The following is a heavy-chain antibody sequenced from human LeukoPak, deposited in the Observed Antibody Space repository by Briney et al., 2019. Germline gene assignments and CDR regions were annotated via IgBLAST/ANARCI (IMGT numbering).Heavy chain of an antibody. V-gene: IGHV1-69*04. CDR3: ARGFGGSSGSSDYYGMDV. D-gene: IGHD6-19*01. CDR1: GATFNNYV. CDR2: IIPSLDIV. Sequence: SVKVSCKASGATFNNYVITWVRQAPGQGLEGMAMIIPSLDIVNYAQTFQDRLTITADKSTSTAYMELRSLRSEDTAVYYCARGFGGSSGSSDYYGMDVWGQGTTVTVSS. J-gene: IGHJ6*02.